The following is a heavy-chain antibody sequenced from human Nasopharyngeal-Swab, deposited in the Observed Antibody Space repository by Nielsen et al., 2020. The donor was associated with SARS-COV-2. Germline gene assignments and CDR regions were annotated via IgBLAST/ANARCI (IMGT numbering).Heavy chain of an antibody. CDR3: ARLTVLLWFGEPTYMDV. Sequence: SETLSLTCTVSGGSISSSSYYWGWIRQPPGKGLEWIGSIYYSGSTHYNPSLKSRVTISVDTSKNQFSLKLSSVTAADTAVYYCARLTVLLWFGEPTYMDVWGKGTTVTVSS. D-gene: IGHD3-10*01. CDR2: IYYSGST. CDR1: GGSISSSSYY. J-gene: IGHJ6*03. V-gene: IGHV4-39*01.